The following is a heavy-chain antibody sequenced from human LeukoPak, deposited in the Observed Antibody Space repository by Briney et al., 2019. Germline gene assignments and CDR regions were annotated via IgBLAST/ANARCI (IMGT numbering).Heavy chain of an antibody. J-gene: IGHJ4*02. CDR1: GFTFTNYG. CDR2: LWYDGSKT. Sequence: PGGSLRLSCTTSGFTFTNYGINWVRQAPGKGLEWVGALWYDGSKTSYTDSVKGRFTGSRDISKNTVYLQMNGLKAEDTAVYYCARDDCSTTPCYAYWGQGTLVTVSS. V-gene: IGHV3-33*01. CDR3: ARDDCSTTPCYAY. D-gene: IGHD2-2*01.